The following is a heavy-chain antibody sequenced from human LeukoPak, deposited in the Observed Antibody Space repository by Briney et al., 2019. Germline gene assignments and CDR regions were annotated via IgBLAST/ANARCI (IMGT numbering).Heavy chain of an antibody. CDR1: GGSISSYY. D-gene: IGHD5-12*01. Sequence: PSETLSLTCTVSGGSISSYYWSWIRQPPGKGLEWIGYIYYSGSTNYNPSLKSRVTISVDTSKNQFSLKLNSVTAADTAVYYCARVSGYNWESFYDYWGQGTLVTVSS. CDR3: ARVSGYNWESFYDY. J-gene: IGHJ4*02. V-gene: IGHV4-59*01. CDR2: IYYSGST.